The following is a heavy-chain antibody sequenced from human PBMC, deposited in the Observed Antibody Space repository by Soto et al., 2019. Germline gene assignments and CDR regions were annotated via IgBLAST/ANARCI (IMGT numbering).Heavy chain of an antibody. CDR3: ARVGYCSSTSCRPLDYYYGMDV. D-gene: IGHD2-2*01. J-gene: IGHJ6*02. Sequence: ASVKVSCKASGYTFTGYYMHWVRQAPGQGLEWMGWINPNSGGTNYAQKFQGWVTMTRDTSISTAYMELSRLRSDDTAVYYCARVGYCSSTSCRPLDYYYGMDVWGQGTKVTVSS. V-gene: IGHV1-2*04. CDR1: GYTFTGYY. CDR2: INPNSGGT.